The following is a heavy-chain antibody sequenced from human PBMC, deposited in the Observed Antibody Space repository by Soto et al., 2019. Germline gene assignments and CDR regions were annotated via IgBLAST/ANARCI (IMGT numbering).Heavy chain of an antibody. Sequence: QVQLQESGPGLVKPSQTLSLTCTVSGGSISTGGNYWSWIRQHPGKGLEWIGYIYYSGSIYYNPSLKSRVTISVDTSKNQFSLKLTSVTAADTAVYYCARDSTVTTTLLDVWGQGTTVTVSS. CDR1: GGSISTGGNY. CDR3: ARDSTVTTTLLDV. J-gene: IGHJ6*02. V-gene: IGHV4-31*03. CDR2: IYYSGSI. D-gene: IGHD4-17*01.